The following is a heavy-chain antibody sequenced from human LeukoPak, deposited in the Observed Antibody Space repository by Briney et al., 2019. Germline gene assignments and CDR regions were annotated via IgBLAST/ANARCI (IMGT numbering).Heavy chain of an antibody. J-gene: IGHJ4*02. V-gene: IGHV4-34*01. CDR3: ARLDGYTYFDY. CDR1: GGSFSDYS. Sequence: PSETLSLTCAVYGGSFSDYSWTWIRQPPGKGLEWTGEINQSGGTNHNPSLMSRVIMSVDTSKNQISLKLSSVTAADTAVYYCARLDGYTYFDYWGQGTLVTVSS. D-gene: IGHD5-24*01. CDR2: INQSGGT.